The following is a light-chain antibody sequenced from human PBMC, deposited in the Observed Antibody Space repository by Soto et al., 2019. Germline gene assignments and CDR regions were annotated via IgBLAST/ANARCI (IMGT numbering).Light chain of an antibody. CDR1: QSVNIN. CDR2: EAS. J-gene: IGKJ1*01. V-gene: IGKV3-15*01. Sequence: EVVMTQSPATLSVSPGESATLSCWASQSVNINLAWYYQKPGQAPRLLISEASTRATGIPARFSGGGSGTKFTLTISSLQSEDFAVYYCQQYGDWPATFGQGTKV. CDR3: QQYGDWPAT.